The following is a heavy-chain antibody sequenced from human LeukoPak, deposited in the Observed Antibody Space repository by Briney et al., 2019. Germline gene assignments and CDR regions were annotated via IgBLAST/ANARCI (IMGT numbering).Heavy chain of an antibody. D-gene: IGHD2-15*01. V-gene: IGHV3-11*04. CDR2: ISSSSSTI. J-gene: IGHJ4*02. Sequence: PGGSLRLSCAASGFTFSDYYMSWIRQAPGKGLEWVSYISSSSSTIYYADSVKGRFTISRDNAKNSLYLQMNSLRDGDTAVYYCARDDPYCSGGSCLINFDYWGQGTLVTVSS. CDR3: ARDDPYCSGGSCLINFDY. CDR1: GFTFSDYY.